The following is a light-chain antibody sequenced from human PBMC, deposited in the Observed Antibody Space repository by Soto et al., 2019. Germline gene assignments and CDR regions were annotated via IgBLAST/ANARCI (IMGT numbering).Light chain of an antibody. CDR2: ATS. Sequence: DIQRTQSAASLACGIVDIVSITCRASQTPRTFLNWYQQKPGKAPKLLIYATSTLQSGVPSRFSGRDSGADFTLSINTLQPEDFATYYCKQPPYTFAPGTKVDIK. V-gene: IGKV1-39*01. CDR3: KQPPYT. CDR1: QTPRTF. J-gene: IGKJ3*01.